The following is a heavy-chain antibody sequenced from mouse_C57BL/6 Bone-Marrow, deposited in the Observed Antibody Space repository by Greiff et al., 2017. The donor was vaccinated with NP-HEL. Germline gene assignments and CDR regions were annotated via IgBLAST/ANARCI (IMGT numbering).Heavy chain of an antibody. CDR3: AREGKYYYGSSDVGLAMDY. D-gene: IGHD1-1*01. CDR2: ISSGSSTI. J-gene: IGHJ4*01. CDR1: GFTFSDYG. Sequence: EVQLVESGGGLVKPGGSLKLSCAASGFTFSDYGMHWVRQAPEKGLEWVAYISSGSSTIYYADTVKGRFPISRDHAKNTLFLQITSLRSEDTAMYYCAREGKYYYGSSDVGLAMDYWGQGTSVTVSS. V-gene: IGHV5-17*01.